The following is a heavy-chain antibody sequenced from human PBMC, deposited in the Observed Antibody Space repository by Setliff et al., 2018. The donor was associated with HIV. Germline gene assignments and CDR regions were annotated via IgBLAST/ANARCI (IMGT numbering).Heavy chain of an antibody. CDR3: ARDSSGTYTQDDDALDL. D-gene: IGHD1-26*01. V-gene: IGHV3-23*01. CDR2: LSGSGGST. CDR1: ELTFSNYA. Sequence: PGGSLRLSCAASELTFSNYAMTWVRQAPGKGLEWVSSLSGSGGSTYYADSVKGRFTISRDNSKNTLYLRMNSLRAEDTAMYYCARDSSGTYTQDDDALDLWGQGTMVTVSS. J-gene: IGHJ3*01.